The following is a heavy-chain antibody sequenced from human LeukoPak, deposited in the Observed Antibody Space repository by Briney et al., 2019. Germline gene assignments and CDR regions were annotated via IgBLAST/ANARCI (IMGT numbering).Heavy chain of an antibody. CDR1: GYTFANYG. CDR2: ISLDSGNT. J-gene: IGHJ4*02. CDR3: ARVTYLRPYQLDY. D-gene: IGHD2-2*01. V-gene: IGHV1-18*01. Sequence: GASVTVSFKSSGYTFANYGINWVRQAPGQGLEWMGWISLDSGNTGYAQRVQGRVTLTTDTSTSTAYMELRSLRSDDTAVYFCARVTYLRPYQLDYWGQGTLVSISS.